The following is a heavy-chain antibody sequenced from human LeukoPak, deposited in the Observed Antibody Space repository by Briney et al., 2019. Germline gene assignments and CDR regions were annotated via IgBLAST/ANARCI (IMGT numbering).Heavy chain of an antibody. Sequence: SETLSLTCTVSGGSISSYYWSWIRQPPGKGLEWIGYIYYSGSTTYNPSLKSRVTISVDTSKNQFSLKLSSVTAADTAVYYCARDKVGLTSNDAFDIWGQGTMVTVSS. CDR1: GGSISSYY. J-gene: IGHJ3*02. D-gene: IGHD2-2*01. CDR2: IYYSGST. CDR3: ARDKVGLTSNDAFDI. V-gene: IGHV4-59*01.